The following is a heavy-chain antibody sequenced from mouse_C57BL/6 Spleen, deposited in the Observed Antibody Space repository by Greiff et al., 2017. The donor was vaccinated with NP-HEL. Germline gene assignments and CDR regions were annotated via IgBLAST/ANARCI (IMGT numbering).Heavy chain of an antibody. V-gene: IGHV1-78*01. J-gene: IGHJ1*03. Sequence: PLQQSDAELVKPGASVKISCKVSGYTFTDHTIHWMKQRPEQGREWIGYIYPRDGSTKYNEKFKGKDTLTADKSSSTAYMQLNSLTSEDSAVYFCARWDYYGSSEYFDVWGTGTTVTVSS. D-gene: IGHD1-1*01. CDR1: GYTFTDHT. CDR2: IYPRDGST. CDR3: ARWDYYGSSEYFDV.